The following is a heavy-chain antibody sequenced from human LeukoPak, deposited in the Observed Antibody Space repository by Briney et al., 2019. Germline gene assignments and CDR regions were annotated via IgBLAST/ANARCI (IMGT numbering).Heavy chain of an antibody. V-gene: IGHV3-53*01. J-gene: IGHJ4*02. CDR2: IYSGGST. CDR3: ATWGANRDY. Sequence: GESLTLSCAAPGFTVSSNYMSWVRQAPGKGLDWVSVIYSGGSTYYADSVKGRFNISRDNSKNTLYLQMNSQRAEDTAVYYCATWGANRDYWGEGTLVIVSS. D-gene: IGHD1-26*01. CDR1: GFTVSSNY.